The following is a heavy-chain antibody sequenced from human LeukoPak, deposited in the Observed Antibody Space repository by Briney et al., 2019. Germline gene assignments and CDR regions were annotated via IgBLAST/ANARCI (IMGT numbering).Heavy chain of an antibody. CDR1: GYTFVNYW. J-gene: IGHJ4*02. D-gene: IGHD2-21*02. V-gene: IGHV5-51*01. CDR3: AKHSGDDFATFDY. CDR2: IYPGDSDT. Sequence: GESLKISCRGSGYTFVNYWISWVRQMPGKGLEWMGIIYPGDSDTTYSPSFQGQVTISADKSISTAYLQWSSLKASDTAMYYCAKHSGDDFATFDYRGQGTLVTVSS.